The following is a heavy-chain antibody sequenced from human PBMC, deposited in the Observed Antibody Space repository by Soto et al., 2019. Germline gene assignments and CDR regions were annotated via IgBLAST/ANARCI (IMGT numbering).Heavy chain of an antibody. Sequence: SETLSLTCAVSGYSITSGYYWGGIRQPPGKGLECIGSVYHSGSTYYYNPSLKSRVTMSVDTSKNQFSLRLSSVTAADTAVYYCARAYSSGWVDAFDIWGQGTMVTV. D-gene: IGHD6-19*01. J-gene: IGHJ3*02. CDR2: VYHSGSTY. CDR1: GYSITSGYY. V-gene: IGHV4-38-2*01. CDR3: ARAYSSGWVDAFDI.